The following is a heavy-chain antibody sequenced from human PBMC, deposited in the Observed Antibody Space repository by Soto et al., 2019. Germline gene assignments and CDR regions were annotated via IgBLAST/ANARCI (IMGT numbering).Heavy chain of an antibody. V-gene: IGHV4-30-4*01. CDR1: GASISNGDAY. CDR3: ARGEEAAAGTIGWFDP. Sequence: SETLSLTCDVSGASISNGDAYWTWMRQVPGRGLEWIGSARYGGDTSHNPSLSSRISMSLDTSKNQFSLNLSSVTAADTAVYYCARGEEAAAGTIGWFDPWGQGTLVTVSS. CDR2: ARYGGDT. D-gene: IGHD6-13*01. J-gene: IGHJ5*02.